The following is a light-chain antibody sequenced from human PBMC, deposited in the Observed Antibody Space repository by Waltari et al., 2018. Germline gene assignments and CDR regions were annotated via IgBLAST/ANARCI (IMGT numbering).Light chain of an antibody. J-gene: IGKJ4*01. V-gene: IGKV1-39*01. CDR2: AAS. Sequence: DIQMTQSPSSLSASVGDRVTITCRASQSIINDLSWYQQKPGKAPQFLIYAASSVQSGVPSRFSGSGSGTDFTLTISSLQPEDFATYYCQQSYSALALTFGGGTKVEVK. CDR3: QQSYSALALT. CDR1: QSIIND.